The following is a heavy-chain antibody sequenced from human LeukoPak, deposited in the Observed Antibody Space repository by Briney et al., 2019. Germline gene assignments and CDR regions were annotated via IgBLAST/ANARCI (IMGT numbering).Heavy chain of an antibody. CDR2: ISTSNGAI. J-gene: IGHJ5*01. Sequence: GASVKVSCKASGGTFSSYAISWVRQAPGQGLEWMGWISTSNGAISYAQNFQDRVTMTTDTSTSTAYVELRSLRSDDTAVYYCARDLNTPRWFDSWGQGTLVTVSS. CDR1: GGTFSSYA. CDR3: ARDLNTPRWFDS. V-gene: IGHV1-18*01.